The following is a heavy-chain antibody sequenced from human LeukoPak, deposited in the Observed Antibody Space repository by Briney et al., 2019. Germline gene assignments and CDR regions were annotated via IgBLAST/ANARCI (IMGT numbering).Heavy chain of an antibody. V-gene: IGHV3-7*03. Sequence: PGGSLTLSCAASEFRFSDHSMTWVRQAPGKGLEWVADIKKDGTVKNHVESVRGRFTISRDNSKNTLYLQMNSLRAEDTAVYYCAKNFLEWYAYYYYMDVWGKGTTVTVSS. D-gene: IGHD3-3*01. CDR3: AKNFLEWYAYYYYMDV. J-gene: IGHJ6*03. CDR1: EFRFSDHS. CDR2: IKKDGTVK.